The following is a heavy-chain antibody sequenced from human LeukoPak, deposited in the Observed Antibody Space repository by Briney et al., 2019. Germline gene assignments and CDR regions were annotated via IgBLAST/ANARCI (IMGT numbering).Heavy chain of an antibody. Sequence: GASVKVSCKASGYTFTGHYIHWVRQAPGQGLEWMGWINPNSGGTNYAQKFQGRVTMTRDTSINSAYMELRRLRSDDTAVYYCARDGNCGGGSCSLDYWGQGTLVTVSS. CDR1: GYTFTGHY. J-gene: IGHJ4*02. V-gene: IGHV1-2*02. CDR2: INPNSGGT. D-gene: IGHD2-15*01. CDR3: ARDGNCGGGSCSLDY.